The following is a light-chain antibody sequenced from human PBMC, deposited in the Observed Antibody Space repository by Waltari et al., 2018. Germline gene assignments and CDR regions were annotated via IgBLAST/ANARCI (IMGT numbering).Light chain of an antibody. CDR1: QTVNNY. CDR2: RTS. V-gene: IGKV1-5*03. CDR3: QQFNSYSVT. J-gene: IGKJ2*01. Sequence: DVQMTQFPSTLSASVGESVPITCRASQTVNNYVAWYQQKPGTAPKLVIYRTSSLESGVPSRFSGSGSGTEFTLTISNLQPDDFATYYCQQFNSYSVTFGQGTKLEIK.